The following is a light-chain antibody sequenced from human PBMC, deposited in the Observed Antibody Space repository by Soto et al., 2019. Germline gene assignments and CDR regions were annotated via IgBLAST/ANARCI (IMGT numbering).Light chain of an antibody. Sequence: QSALTQPASVSGSPGQSITISCTGTSSDVGGYNYVSWYQQHPGKAPKFMIYDVSNRPSGVSNRFSGSKSGNTASLTISGLQSEDEADYYCSSSRTSNTRQIVFGTGTKLTVL. J-gene: IGLJ1*01. CDR3: SSSRTSNTRQIV. CDR1: SSDVGGYNY. CDR2: DVS. V-gene: IGLV2-14*01.